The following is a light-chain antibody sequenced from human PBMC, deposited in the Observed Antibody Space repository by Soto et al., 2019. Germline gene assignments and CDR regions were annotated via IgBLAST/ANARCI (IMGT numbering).Light chain of an antibody. CDR1: SSDIGAYNY. V-gene: IGLV2-14*01. CDR2: EVS. J-gene: IGLJ1*01. Sequence: QSALTQPASVSGSPGQSITISCTGTSSDIGAYNYVSWYQQHPGKAPKLMIYEVSYRPSGVSYRFTGSKSGNTASLTISGLQAEDEADYYCGSYSSSTNPDVFGTGTKVTVL. CDR3: GSYSSSTNPDV.